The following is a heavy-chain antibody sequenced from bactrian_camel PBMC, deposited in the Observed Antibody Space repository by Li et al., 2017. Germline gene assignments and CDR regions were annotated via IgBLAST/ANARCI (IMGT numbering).Heavy chain of an antibody. CDR2: IYTGGGQT. Sequence: HVQLVESGGGLVQADGSLRLSCVASGDGFTGGCMGWFRQAPGQEREEVASIYTGGGQTYYGNSVKGRFTLSHDNAKNMLYLQMSNLEPEDTAMYYCAADRSRTCLTLGWVDLSDYWGQG. D-gene: IGHD3*01. V-gene: IGHV3S6*01. CDR3: AADRSRTCLTLGWVDLSDY. J-gene: IGHJ4*01. CDR1: GDGFTGGC.